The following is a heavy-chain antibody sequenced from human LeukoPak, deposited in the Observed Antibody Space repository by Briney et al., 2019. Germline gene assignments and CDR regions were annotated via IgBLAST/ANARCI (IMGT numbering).Heavy chain of an antibody. CDR1: GFTVSSNY. CDR3: TKGLWAGVSAARD. D-gene: IGHD2-8*01. CDR2: IYTSGST. V-gene: IGHV3-66*01. Sequence: GGSLRLSCAASGFTVSSNYMSWVRQAPGKGLEWVSVIYTSGSTYYADSVKGRFTISRDNSQNTLDLQMNSLRTEDTAVYYCTKGLWAGVSAARDWGQGTLVTVSS. J-gene: IGHJ4*02.